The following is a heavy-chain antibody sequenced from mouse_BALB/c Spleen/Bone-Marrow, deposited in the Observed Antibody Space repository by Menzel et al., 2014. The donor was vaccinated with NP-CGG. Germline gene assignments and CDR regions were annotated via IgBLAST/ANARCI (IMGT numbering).Heavy chain of an antibody. J-gene: IGHJ4*01. CDR1: GYSITNGYY. V-gene: IGHV3-6*02. Sequence: VQLQQSGPGLVKPSQSLSLTCSVTGYSITNGYYWNWIRQFPGNKLEWMAYITYDGSSDYNPSLKNRISITRDTSKNQFFLKLNSVTTEDTSTYYCAMGHYAMDYWGQGTSVTDSS. CDR3: AMGHYAMDY. CDR2: ITYDGSS.